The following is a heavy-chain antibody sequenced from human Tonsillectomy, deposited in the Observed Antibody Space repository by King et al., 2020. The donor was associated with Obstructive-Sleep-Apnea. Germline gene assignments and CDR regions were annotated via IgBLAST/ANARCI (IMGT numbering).Heavy chain of an antibody. J-gene: IGHJ4*02. Sequence: QLQESGPGLVKPSETLSLTCTVSGGSISSYYWSWIRQPPGKGLEWIGYIYYSGSTNYNPSVKSRVTRSIDTSKNQFSLKLSSVTAADAAVYYCARIYSGYHYDYWGQGTLVTVSS. CDR1: GGSISSYY. CDR3: ARIYSGYHYDY. D-gene: IGHD5-12*01. CDR2: IYYSGST. V-gene: IGHV4-59*01.